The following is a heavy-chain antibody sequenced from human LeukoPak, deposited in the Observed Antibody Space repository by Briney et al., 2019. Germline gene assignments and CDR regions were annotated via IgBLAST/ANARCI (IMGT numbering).Heavy chain of an antibody. V-gene: IGHV3-9*01. CDR3: AREQTGRQMVRESSWFDP. Sequence: GGSLRLSCSASRFTFSSYGMHWVRQAPGKGLEWVSGISWNSGSIGYADSVKGRFTISRDNAKNSLYLQMNSLRAEDTALYYCAREQTGRQMVRESSWFDPWGQGTLVTVSS. J-gene: IGHJ5*02. CDR1: RFTFSSYG. D-gene: IGHD3-10*01. CDR2: ISWNSGSI.